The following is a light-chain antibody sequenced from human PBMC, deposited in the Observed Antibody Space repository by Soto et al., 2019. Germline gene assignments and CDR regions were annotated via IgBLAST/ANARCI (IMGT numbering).Light chain of an antibody. V-gene: IGKV3-20*01. CDR2: GAS. J-gene: IGKJ4*01. CDR1: QSVTSSY. CDR3: QQYGSSPLT. Sequence: DIVLTQSPGTLSLSPGERATLSCRPSQSVTSSYLAWYQQKPGQAPRLLIYGASSRATGIPDRFSGSGSGTVFTLTISRLEPEDFAVYYCQQYGSSPLTFGGGTKVDIK.